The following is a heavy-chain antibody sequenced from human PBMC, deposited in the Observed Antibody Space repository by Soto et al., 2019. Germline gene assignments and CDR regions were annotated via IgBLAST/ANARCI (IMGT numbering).Heavy chain of an antibody. D-gene: IGHD2-15*01. J-gene: IGHJ6*03. CDR1: GFTFSNAW. V-gene: IGHV3-15*01. CDR2: IKSKTDGGTT. CDR3: ITFCSGGSCHQNYYYYYMDV. Sequence: EVQLVESGGGLVKPGGSLRLSCAASGFTFSNAWMSWVRQAPGKGLEWVGRIKSKTDGGTTDYAAPVKGRFTISRDDSKNTLYLQMNSLKTEDTAVYYCITFCSGGSCHQNYYYYYMDVWGKGTTVTVSS.